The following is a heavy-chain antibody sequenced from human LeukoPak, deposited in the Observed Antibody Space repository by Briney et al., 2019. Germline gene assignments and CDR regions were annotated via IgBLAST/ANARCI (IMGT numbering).Heavy chain of an antibody. V-gene: IGHV1-8*01. J-gene: IGHJ5*02. D-gene: IGHD6-13*01. Sequence: ASVKDSCKASGYTFTSYDINWVRQATGQGLEWMGWMNPNSGNTGYAQKFQGRVTMTRNTSISTAYMELSSLRSEDTAVYYCARGSSWYYGPAWFDPWGQGTLVTVSS. CDR1: GYTFTSYD. CDR3: ARGSSWYYGPAWFDP. CDR2: MNPNSGNT.